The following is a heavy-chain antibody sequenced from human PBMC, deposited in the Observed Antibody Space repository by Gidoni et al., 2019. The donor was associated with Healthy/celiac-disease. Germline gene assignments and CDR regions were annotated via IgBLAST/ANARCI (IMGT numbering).Heavy chain of an antibody. CDR1: GLTCSRER. Sequence: EVQRVESGGGLVEPGGSRGLAGAAAGLTCSRERMSGVRQAPGKGLEWVSPISSSSRYICYADSVKARFTISRDNAKNSLYLQMTSLRAEDTAVYYCASDFRRSYSYGNEGGDWFAPLGQGTLVTVSS. J-gene: IGHJ5*02. D-gene: IGHD5-18*01. CDR2: ISSSSRYI. V-gene: IGHV3-21*01. CDR3: ASDFRRSYSYGNEGGDWFAP.